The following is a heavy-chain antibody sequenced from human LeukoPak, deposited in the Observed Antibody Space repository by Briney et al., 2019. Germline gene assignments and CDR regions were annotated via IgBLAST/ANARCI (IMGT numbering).Heavy chain of an antibody. CDR2: IKSKSDDGTA. J-gene: IGHJ4*02. D-gene: IGHD3-16*01. V-gene: IGHV3-15*01. CDR3: TIDDGGLGH. Sequence: PGGSLRLSCAASGFTFNSYAMSWVRQAPGKGLEWVGRIKSKSDDGTAVYTAPVKGRFTISRDDSKDTLYLQMNSLKTEDTAVYYCTIDDGGLGHWGRGTLVTVSS. CDR1: GFTFNSYA.